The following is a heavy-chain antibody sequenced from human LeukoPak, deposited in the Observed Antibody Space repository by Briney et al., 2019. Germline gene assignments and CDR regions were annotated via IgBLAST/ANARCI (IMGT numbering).Heavy chain of an antibody. CDR1: GFTFSSYW. CDR2: IYYSGST. Sequence: GSLRLSCAASGFTFSSYWMSWIRQPPGKGLEWIGYIYYSGSTNYNPSLKSRVTISVETSKNEFSLKLRSVTAADTAVYYCARVTGYRIEDYFDYWGQGTLVTVSS. V-gene: IGHV4-59*01. D-gene: IGHD6-13*01. CDR3: ARVTGYRIEDYFDY. J-gene: IGHJ4*02.